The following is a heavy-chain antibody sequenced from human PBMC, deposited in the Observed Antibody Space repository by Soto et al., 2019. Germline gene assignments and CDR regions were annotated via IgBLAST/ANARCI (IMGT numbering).Heavy chain of an antibody. Sequence: ASVKVSCKASGYTFTGYYMHWVRQAPGQGLEWMGWINPNSGGTNYAQKFQGRVTMTRDTSISTAYMELSRLRSDDTAVYYCAASTHNYDILTGYYLSPSAFDYWGQGTLVTAPQ. D-gene: IGHD3-9*01. CDR2: INPNSGGT. CDR1: GYTFTGYY. V-gene: IGHV1-2*02. J-gene: IGHJ4*02. CDR3: AASTHNYDILTGYYLSPSAFDY.